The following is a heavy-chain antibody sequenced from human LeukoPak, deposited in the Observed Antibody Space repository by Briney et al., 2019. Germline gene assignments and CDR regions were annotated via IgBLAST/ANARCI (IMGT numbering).Heavy chain of an antibody. J-gene: IGHJ4*02. CDR3: ARSYSSSRGTFDY. V-gene: IGHV3-21*01. D-gene: IGHD6-6*01. CDR2: ITSSSSSYI. CDR1: GFSFSSYG. Sequence: GGSLRLSCAASGFSFSSYGMSWVRQAPGKGLEWVSSITSSSSSYIYYADSVKGRFTISRDNAKNSLYLQMNSLRAEDTAVYYCARSYSSSRGTFDYWGQGTLVTVSS.